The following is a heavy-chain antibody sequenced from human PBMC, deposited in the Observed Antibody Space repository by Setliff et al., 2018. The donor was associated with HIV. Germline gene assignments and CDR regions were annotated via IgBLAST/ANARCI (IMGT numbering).Heavy chain of an antibody. CDR3: ARQHGDYALAS. CDR2: INYSETT. D-gene: IGHD4-17*01. Sequence: SETLSLTCAVYGGSFTAYYWSWVRQAPGKGLEWIGEINYSETTNYNPSLKSRVAMSIDIAKKQFYLKLRTVTAADTAVYYCARQHGDYALASWGRGTLVTVSS. J-gene: IGHJ5*01. CDR1: GGSFTAYY. V-gene: IGHV4-34*01.